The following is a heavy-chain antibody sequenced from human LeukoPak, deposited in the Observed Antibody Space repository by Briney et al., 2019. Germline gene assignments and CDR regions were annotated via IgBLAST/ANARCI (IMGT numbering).Heavy chain of an antibody. D-gene: IGHD6-19*01. CDR2: ISYDGSNK. CDR3: AKTGYSSGWYFDY. CDR1: GFILSQYG. V-gene: IGHV3-30*18. J-gene: IGHJ4*02. Sequence: PGGSLRLSCAASGFILSQYGFNWVRQAPGKGLEWVAVISYDGSNKYYADSVKGRFTISRDNSKNTLSLQMNSLRAEDTAVYYCAKTGYSSGWYFDYWGQGTLVTVSS.